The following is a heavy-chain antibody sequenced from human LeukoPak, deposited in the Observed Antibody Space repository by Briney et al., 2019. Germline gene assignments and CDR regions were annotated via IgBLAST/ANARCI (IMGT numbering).Heavy chain of an antibody. CDR1: GFTLSGHS. D-gene: IGHD5-18*01. J-gene: IGHJ4*02. V-gene: IGHV3-23*01. CDR3: AKDRSGYSYGYRVFDY. Sequence: GGSLRLSCAATGFTLSGHSMSWVRQAPGKGLEWVSGISGSGGSTNYADSVKGRFTISRDNSKNTLYLQMNSLRAEDTAVYYCAKDRSGYSYGYRVFDYWGQGTLVTVSS. CDR2: ISGSGGST.